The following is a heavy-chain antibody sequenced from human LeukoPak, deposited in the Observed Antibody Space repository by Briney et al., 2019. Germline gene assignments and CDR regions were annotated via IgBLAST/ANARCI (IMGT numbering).Heavy chain of an antibody. CDR1: GYTFTGYY. D-gene: IGHD4-17*01. J-gene: IGHJ4*02. CDR3: AGDYGDERGFDY. CDR2: INPNSGGT. Sequence: ASVKVSCKASGYTFTGYYMHWVRQAPGQGLEWMGWINPNSGGTNYAQKFQGRVTMTRDTSISTAYMELSRLRSDDTAVYYCAGDYGDERGFDYWGQGTLVTASS. V-gene: IGHV1-2*02.